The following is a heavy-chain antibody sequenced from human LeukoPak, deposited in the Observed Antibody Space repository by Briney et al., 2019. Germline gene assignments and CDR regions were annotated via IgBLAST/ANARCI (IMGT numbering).Heavy chain of an antibody. Sequence: SETLSLTCTVSGGSISSYYWSWIRQPPGKGLEWIGYIYYSGSTNYNPSLKSRVTISVDTSKNQFSLKLSSVTAADTAVYYCARLPAVLPNYYYDSSALEGYFDYWGQGTLVTVSS. J-gene: IGHJ4*02. CDR1: GGSISSYY. CDR2: IYYSGST. CDR3: ARLPAVLPNYYYDSSALEGYFDY. V-gene: IGHV4-59*08. D-gene: IGHD3-22*01.